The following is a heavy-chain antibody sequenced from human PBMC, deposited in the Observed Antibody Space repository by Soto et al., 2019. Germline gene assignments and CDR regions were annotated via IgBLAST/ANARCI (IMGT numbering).Heavy chain of an antibody. CDR1: GYTFTSYA. V-gene: IGHV1-3*01. D-gene: IGHD3-22*01. Sequence: ASVKVSCKASGYTFTSYAMHWVRQAPGQRLEWMGWINAGNGNTKYSQKFQGRVTITRDTSASTAYMELSSLRSEDTAVYYCARDSYDSSGYRPLDYWGQGTLVTVSS. CDR2: INAGNGNT. CDR3: ARDSYDSSGYRPLDY. J-gene: IGHJ4*02.